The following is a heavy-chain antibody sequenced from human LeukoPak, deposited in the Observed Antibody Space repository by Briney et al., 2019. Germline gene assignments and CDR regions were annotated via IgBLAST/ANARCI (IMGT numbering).Heavy chain of an antibody. D-gene: IGHD2-21*01. J-gene: IGHJ6*03. Sequence: GGSLRLSCAISGLTFHDYAMTWVRQAPGKGLEWVSTIVGDSSKTYYADSVKGRFTISRDNSNYMLFLHMNSLRAEDTAIYYCAEQPYNYYYLDVWGKGTTVTVSS. CDR2: IVGDSSKT. CDR3: AEQPYNYYYLDV. V-gene: IGHV3-23*01. CDR1: GLTFHDYA.